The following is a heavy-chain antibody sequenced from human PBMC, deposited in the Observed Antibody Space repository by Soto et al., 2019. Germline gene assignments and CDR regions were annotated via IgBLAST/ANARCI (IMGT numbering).Heavy chain of an antibody. J-gene: IGHJ3*02. V-gene: IGHV3-30-3*01. CDR2: ISYDGSNK. D-gene: IGHD2-21*02. CDR1: GFSFSSYA. CDR3: ARDPVVTRAFDI. Sequence: SRRLSCAASGFSFSSYAMHWVRQAPGKGLEWVAVISYDGSNKYYADSVKGRFTISRDNSKNTLYLQMNSLRAEDTAVYYCARDPVVTRAFDIWGQGTMVTVSS.